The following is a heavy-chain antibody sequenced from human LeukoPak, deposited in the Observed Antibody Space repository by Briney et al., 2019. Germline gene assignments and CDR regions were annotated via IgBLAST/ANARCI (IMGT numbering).Heavy chain of an antibody. CDR3: TKDRDGSGFLVGDWFDP. V-gene: IGHV3-23*01. Sequence: GGSLRLSCEASGLTFSTFAMSWVRQAPGKGPEWVSVISASNAATYYSDSVKGRFTVSRDNSKNTLYLQMNDVRTEDTALYYCTKDRDGSGFLVGDWFDPWGQGTLVTVSS. D-gene: IGHD3-22*01. J-gene: IGHJ5*02. CDR1: GLTFSTFA. CDR2: ISASNAAT.